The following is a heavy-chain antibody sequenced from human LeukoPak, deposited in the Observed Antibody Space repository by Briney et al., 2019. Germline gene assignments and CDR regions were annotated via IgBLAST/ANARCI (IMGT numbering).Heavy chain of an antibody. Sequence: GGSLRLSCAAFGFIVRSNHINWVRQAPGKGLEWVSITYSGDTTYYADSVKGRFTISRDNAKNSLYLQMNSLRAEDTAVYYCARDNGGSLDYFDYWGQGTLVTVSS. V-gene: IGHV3-66*01. J-gene: IGHJ4*02. CDR1: GFIVRSNH. CDR2: TYSGDTT. CDR3: ARDNGGSLDYFDY. D-gene: IGHD1-26*01.